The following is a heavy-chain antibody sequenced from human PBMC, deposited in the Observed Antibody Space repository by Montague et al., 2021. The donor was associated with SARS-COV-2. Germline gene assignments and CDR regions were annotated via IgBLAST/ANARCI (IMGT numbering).Heavy chain of an antibody. J-gene: IGHJ6*02. D-gene: IGHD3-3*01. CDR3: ARHDSWSDYLMSTLYGMDV. Sequence: SLRLSCAATGFTFSTCSMNWVRQAPGKGLEWISYISGSSGTVYYADSVKGRFTVSRDNARDSLSLQMNSLGADDTAVYYCARHDSWSDYLMSTLYGMDVWGQGTRSASP. CDR2: ISGSSGTV. V-gene: IGHV3-48*04. CDR1: GFTFSTCS.